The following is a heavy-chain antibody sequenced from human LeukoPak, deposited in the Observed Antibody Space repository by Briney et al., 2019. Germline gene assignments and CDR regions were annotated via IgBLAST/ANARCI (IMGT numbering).Heavy chain of an antibody. Sequence: SETLSLTCTVSGGSISSSSYYWSWIRQPPGKGLEWIGYIYYSGSTNYNPSLKSRVTISVDTSKNQFSLKLSSVTAADTAVYYCAREGDYDFWSGYQNWFDPWGQGTLVTVSS. CDR2: IYYSGST. J-gene: IGHJ5*02. D-gene: IGHD3-3*01. V-gene: IGHV4-61*01. CDR1: GGSISSSSYY. CDR3: AREGDYDFWSGYQNWFDP.